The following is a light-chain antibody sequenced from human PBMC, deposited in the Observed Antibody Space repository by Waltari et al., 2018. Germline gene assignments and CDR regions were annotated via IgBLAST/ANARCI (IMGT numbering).Light chain of an antibody. CDR1: QSVLYSSNNKNY. J-gene: IGKJ4*01. Sequence: DIVMTQSPDSLAVSLGERATINFKSSQSVLYSSNNKNYLVWYQQKPGQPPKLLISWASTRESGVPDRFSGSGSGTDFTLTISSLQAEDVAVYYCQQYYSTPLTFGGGTKVEIK. V-gene: IGKV4-1*01. CDR3: QQYYSTPLT. CDR2: WAS.